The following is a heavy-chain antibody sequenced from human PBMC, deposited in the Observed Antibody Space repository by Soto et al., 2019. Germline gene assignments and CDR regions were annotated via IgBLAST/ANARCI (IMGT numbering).Heavy chain of an antibody. V-gene: IGHV4-31*03. CDR1: GGSISSGGYY. CDR3: ARGGGINWFGP. J-gene: IGHJ5*02. Sequence: QVQLQESGPGLVKPSQTLSLTCTVSGGSISSGGYYWSWIRQHPGKGLEWIGYIYYSGSTYYNPSLKSRVYISVGPSKNQFSLKLGSVAAAGPGVDYCARGGGINWFGPWGPGTLVPVSS. CDR2: IYYSGST. D-gene: IGHD3-16*01.